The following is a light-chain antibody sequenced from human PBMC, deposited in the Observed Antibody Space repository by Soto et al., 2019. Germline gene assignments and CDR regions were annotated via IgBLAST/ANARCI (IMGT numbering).Light chain of an antibody. CDR3: CSYAGRSTWV. CDR2: DDN. Sequence: QSVLTQPASVSGSPVQSVTISCTGTSDDVGTYTFVSWYQQHPGKVPKFIIYDDNKRPSGVSYRFSGSKSGNTASLTISGLQAEDEADYYCCSYAGRSTWVFGGGTKLTVL. J-gene: IGLJ3*02. CDR1: SDDVGTYTF. V-gene: IGLV2-23*01.